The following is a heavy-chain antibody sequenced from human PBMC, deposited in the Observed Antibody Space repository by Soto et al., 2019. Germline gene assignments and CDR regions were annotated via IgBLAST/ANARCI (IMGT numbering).Heavy chain of an antibody. CDR1: GRTFSNYA. CDR2: IIPIFGTA. CDR3: ARGYCSSTSCYSDGYYYYYGMDV. Sequence: SVKVSCKASGRTFSNYAISWVRQAPGQGXEWMGGIIPIFGTANYAQKFQGRVTITADESTSTAYMELSSLRSEDTAVYYCARGYCSSTSCYSDGYYYYYGMDVWGQGTTVTVSS. D-gene: IGHD2-2*01. J-gene: IGHJ6*02. V-gene: IGHV1-69*13.